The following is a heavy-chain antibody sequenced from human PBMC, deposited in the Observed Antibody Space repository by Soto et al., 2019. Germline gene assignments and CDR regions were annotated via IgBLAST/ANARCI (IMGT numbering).Heavy chain of an antibody. J-gene: IGHJ6*02. CDR1: GFTFSGHA. CDR3: ARDGQSVVAYPLGC. Sequence: QVQVVESGGGVVQPGRSLRLSCTASGFTFSGHAMHWVRQPPGKGLEWVAQIWYDGSNKYYADSVKGRFTISRDNSKNPLDGEMDRLRVEDTAVYFWARDGQSVVAYPLGCWGQGTSVTVSS. V-gene: IGHV3-33*01. CDR2: IWYDGSNK. D-gene: IGHD2-8*02.